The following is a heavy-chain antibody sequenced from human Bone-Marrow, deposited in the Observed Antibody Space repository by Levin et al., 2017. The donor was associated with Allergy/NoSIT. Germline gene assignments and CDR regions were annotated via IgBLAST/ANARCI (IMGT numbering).Heavy chain of an antibody. CDR1: GDTFSSYD. J-gene: IGHJ4*02. Sequence: VASVKVSCKASGDTFSSYDINWVRQASGQGLEWMGWMNPNSGNTVYAKKFQGRVTMTRNTSISTAYMDLSSLRSDDTATYYCSTGQGHLVGPRWAQRALVTVSA. D-gene: IGHD6-6*01. V-gene: IGHV1-8*01. CDR3: STGQGHLVGPR. CDR2: MNPNSGNT.